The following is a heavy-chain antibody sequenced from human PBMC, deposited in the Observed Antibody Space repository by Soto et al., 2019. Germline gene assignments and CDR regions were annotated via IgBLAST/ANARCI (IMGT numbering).Heavy chain of an antibody. Sequence: GASVKVSCKASGYTFTGYYMHWVRQAPGQGLEWMGWINPNSGGANYAQKFQGRVTMTRDTSISTAYMELSRLRSDDTAVYYCARVNVVVVAATREYYFDYWGQGTLVTGLL. J-gene: IGHJ4*02. CDR3: ARVNVVVVAATREYYFDY. D-gene: IGHD2-15*01. CDR2: INPNSGGA. V-gene: IGHV1-2*02. CDR1: GYTFTGYY.